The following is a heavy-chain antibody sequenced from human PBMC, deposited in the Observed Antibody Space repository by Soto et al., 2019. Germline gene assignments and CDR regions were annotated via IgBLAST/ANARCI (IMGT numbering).Heavy chain of an antibody. Sequence: SLTCTVSGGSISSYFWSWIRQPAGKGLEWIGRIYASGSTNYNPSLKSRVTMSVDTSKNQFSLKLSSVTAADTAVYYCARCPSGYSSSWYYFDYWGQGALVTVSS. V-gene: IGHV4-4*07. CDR1: GGSISSYF. D-gene: IGHD6-13*01. CDR2: IYASGST. J-gene: IGHJ4*02. CDR3: ARCPSGYSSSWYYFDY.